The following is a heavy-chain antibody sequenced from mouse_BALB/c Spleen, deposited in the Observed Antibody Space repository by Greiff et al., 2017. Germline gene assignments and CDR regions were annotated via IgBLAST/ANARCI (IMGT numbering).Heavy chain of an antibody. J-gene: IGHJ4*01. Sequence: QVQLKESGPGLVQPSQSLSITCTVSGFSLTSYGVHWVRQSPGKGLEWLGVIWSGGSTDYNAAFISRLSISKDNSKSQVFFKMNSLQADDTAIYYCAAHYYGYGDAMDYWGQGTSVTVSS. CDR3: AAHYYGYGDAMDY. V-gene: IGHV2-4-1*01. D-gene: IGHD1-2*01. CDR2: IWSGGST. CDR1: GFSLTSYG.